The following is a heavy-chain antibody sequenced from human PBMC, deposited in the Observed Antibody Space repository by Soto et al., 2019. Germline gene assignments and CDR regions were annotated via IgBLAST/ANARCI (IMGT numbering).Heavy chain of an antibody. CDR2: ISGSGSDR. D-gene: IGHD3-10*01. CDR3: TKTPRSYYYYMDV. J-gene: IGHJ6*03. CDR1: GFTFSTYA. Sequence: EVQVLESGGGLVQPGGSLRLSCVASGFTFSTYAMNWVRQAPGKGLEWVSGISGSGSDRYYADSVRGRFTISRDNSNNTLNLQMDSLRAEDTAIYYCTKTPRSYYYYMDVWGKGTPVTVSS. V-gene: IGHV3-23*01.